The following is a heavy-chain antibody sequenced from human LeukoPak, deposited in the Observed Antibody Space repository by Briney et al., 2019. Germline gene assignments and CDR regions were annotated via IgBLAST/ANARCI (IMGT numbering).Heavy chain of an antibody. Sequence: SQTLSLTCTVSGGSISSGGYYWSWIRQHPGKGLEWIGYIYYSGSTYYNPSLKSRVTISVDTSKNQFSLKLSSVTAADTAVYYCARDIRGGYDHFDNWGQGTLVTVSS. D-gene: IGHD5-12*01. CDR2: IYYSGST. J-gene: IGHJ4*02. CDR3: ARDIRGGYDHFDN. V-gene: IGHV4-31*03. CDR1: GGSISSGGYY.